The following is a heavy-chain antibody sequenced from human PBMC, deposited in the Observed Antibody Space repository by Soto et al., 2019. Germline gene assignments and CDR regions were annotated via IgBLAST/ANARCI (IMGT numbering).Heavy chain of an antibody. Sequence: GASVKVSCKASGGTFSSYAISWVRQAPGQGLEWMGGIIPIFGTANYAQKFQGRVTITADKSTSTAYMELSSLRSEDTAVYYCATNSSITMIGGYYWGQGTLVTVYS. V-gene: IGHV1-69*06. J-gene: IGHJ4*02. CDR3: ATNSSITMIGGYY. CDR2: IIPIFGTA. D-gene: IGHD3-22*01. CDR1: GGTFSSYA.